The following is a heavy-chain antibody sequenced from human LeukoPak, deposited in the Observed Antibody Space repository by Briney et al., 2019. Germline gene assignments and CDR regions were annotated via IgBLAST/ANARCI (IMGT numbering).Heavy chain of an antibody. Sequence: GGSLRLSCAASGFTFSSYSMNWVRQAPGKGLEWVSYISSASGSIYYADSVKGRFTISRDNAKNSLFLQMNSLRAEDTAVYYCARDISIFGVVIPRGAFDIWGQGTMVTVSS. V-gene: IGHV3-48*04. CDR3: ARDISIFGVVIPRGAFDI. CDR1: GFTFSSYS. D-gene: IGHD3-3*01. CDR2: ISSASGSI. J-gene: IGHJ3*02.